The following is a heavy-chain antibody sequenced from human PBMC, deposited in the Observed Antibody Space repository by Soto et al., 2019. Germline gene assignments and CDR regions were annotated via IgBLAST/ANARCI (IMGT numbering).Heavy chain of an antibody. J-gene: IGHJ6*02. CDR1: GFTFSSYA. V-gene: IGHV3-30*18. CDR2: ISYDGSNK. Sequence: GGSLRLSCAASGFTFSSYAMHWVPQAPGKGLEWVAVISYDGSNKYYADSVKGRFTISRDNSKNTLYLQMNSLRAEDTAVYYCAKNAYFYGMDVWGQGTTVTVSS. CDR3: AKNAYFYGMDV.